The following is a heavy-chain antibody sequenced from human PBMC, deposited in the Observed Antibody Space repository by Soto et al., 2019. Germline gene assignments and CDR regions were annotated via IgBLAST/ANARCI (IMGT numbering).Heavy chain of an antibody. D-gene: IGHD5-12*01. CDR1: GFTFSSYA. V-gene: IGHV3-23*01. CDR3: AKVPVVATTYYYFDY. Sequence: LRLSCAASGFTFSSYAMSCVLQAPGKGLEWVSAISGSGGSTYYADSVKGRFTISRDNSKNTLYLQMNSLRAEDTAVYYCAKVPVVATTYYYFDYWGQGTLVTVSS. J-gene: IGHJ4*02. CDR2: ISGSGGST.